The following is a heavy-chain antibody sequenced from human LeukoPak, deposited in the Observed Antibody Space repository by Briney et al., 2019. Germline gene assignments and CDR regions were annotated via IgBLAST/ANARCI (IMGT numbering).Heavy chain of an antibody. CDR1: GGSISSYY. J-gene: IGHJ4*02. V-gene: IGHV4-59*01. Sequence: PSETLSLTCTVSGGSISSYYWSWIRQPPGKGLEWIGYIYYSGSTNYNPSLRSRVTISVVTSKNQFSLKLSSVTAADTAVYYCARAAREMATTPDFDYWGQGTLVTVSS. CDR2: IYYSGST. CDR3: ARAAREMATTPDFDY. D-gene: IGHD5-24*01.